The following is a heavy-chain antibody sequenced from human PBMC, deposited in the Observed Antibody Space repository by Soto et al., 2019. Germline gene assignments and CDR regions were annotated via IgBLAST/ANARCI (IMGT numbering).Heavy chain of an antibody. V-gene: IGHV4-39*02. D-gene: IGHD6-13*01. CDR3: ARGRAAAGAYHYYGMDV. Sequence: SETLSLTCTVSGGSISGSTYYWGWIRQPPGKGLEYIGSTYYSGRTYYNPSLKSRVTVSVDTSKNQFSLKLNSVTAADTAVYYCARGRAAAGAYHYYGMDVWGQGTTVTVSS. J-gene: IGHJ6*02. CDR1: GGSISGSTYY. CDR2: TYYSGRT.